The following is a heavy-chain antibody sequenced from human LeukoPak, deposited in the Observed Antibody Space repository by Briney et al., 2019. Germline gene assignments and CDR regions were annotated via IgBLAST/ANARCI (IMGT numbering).Heavy chain of an antibody. Sequence: SETLSLTCTVSGGSISSGSYYWSWIRQPAGKGLEWIGRIYTSGSTNYNPSLKSRVTISVDTSKNQFSLKLSSVTAADTAVYYCAREYDYSNYDAPSDYWGQGTLVTVSS. J-gene: IGHJ4*02. V-gene: IGHV4-61*02. CDR1: GGSISSGSYY. CDR3: AREYDYSNYDAPSDY. CDR2: IYTSGST. D-gene: IGHD4-11*01.